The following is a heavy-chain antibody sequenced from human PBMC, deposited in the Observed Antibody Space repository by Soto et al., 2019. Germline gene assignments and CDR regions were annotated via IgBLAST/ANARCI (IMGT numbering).Heavy chain of an antibody. CDR1: VFTFDDYA. CDR3: ARVSGYSSGWPYDY. CDR2: ISWNSGSI. V-gene: IGHV3-9*01. D-gene: IGHD6-19*01. J-gene: IGHJ4*02. Sequence: PWWSLRLSCSASVFTFDDYAMHWFRQAPGKGLEWVSGISWNSGSIGYADSVKGRFTISRDNAKNSLYLQMNSLRAEDTALYYCARVSGYSSGWPYDYWGQGTLVTVSS.